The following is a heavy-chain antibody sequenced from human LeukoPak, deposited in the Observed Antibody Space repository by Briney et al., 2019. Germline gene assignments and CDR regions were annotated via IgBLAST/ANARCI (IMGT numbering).Heavy chain of an antibody. J-gene: IGHJ4*02. Sequence: PGGSLRLSCVGSGITFSSYAMHWVRQAPGKGLEWVAVISYDGSNKYYADSVKGRFTISRDNSKNTLYLQMNSLRAEDTAVYYCARTYFDYWGQGTLVTVSS. CDR3: ARTYFDY. CDR1: GITFSSYA. CDR2: ISYDGSNK. V-gene: IGHV3-30*04.